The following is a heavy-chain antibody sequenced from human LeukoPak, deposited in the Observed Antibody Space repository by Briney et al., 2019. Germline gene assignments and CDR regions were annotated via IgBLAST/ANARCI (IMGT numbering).Heavy chain of an antibody. CDR2: INHSGST. V-gene: IGHV4-34*01. CDR3: ARRSSGAAAKGYFQH. J-gene: IGHJ1*01. Sequence: SETLSLTCAVYGGSFSGYYWSWIRQPPGKGLEWIGEINHSGSTNYNPSLKSRVTISVDTSKNQFSLKLSSVTAADTAVYYCARRSSGAAAKGYFQHWGQATLVTVSS. CDR1: GGSFSGYY. D-gene: IGHD2-2*01.